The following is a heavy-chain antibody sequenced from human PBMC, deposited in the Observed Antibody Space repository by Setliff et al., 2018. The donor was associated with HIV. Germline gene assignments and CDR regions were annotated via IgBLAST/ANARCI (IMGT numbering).Heavy chain of an antibody. J-gene: IGHJ4*02. V-gene: IGHV4-38-2*02. CDR2: IWHAGNT. Sequence: SETLSLTCTVSGYSSAGNLAWAWSRQQPKKGLEWIGSIWHAGNTLYNPSLKSRVSISVDTSKNQFSLKLSSVTAADTAVFYCARLTTTYYYDSSAYYHPVWGQGTLVTVSS. D-gene: IGHD3-22*01. CDR1: GYSSAGNLA. CDR3: ARLTTTYYYDSSAYYHPV.